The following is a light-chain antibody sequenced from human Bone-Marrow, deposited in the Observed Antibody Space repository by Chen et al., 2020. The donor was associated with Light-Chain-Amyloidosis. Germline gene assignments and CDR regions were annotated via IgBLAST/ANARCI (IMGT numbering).Light chain of an antibody. CDR3: QVWDRSSDRPV. J-gene: IGLJ3*02. CDR2: DDS. V-gene: IGLV3-21*02. Sequence: SYVLTQPSSVSVAPGQTATIACGGNNIGSTSVHWYQQTPGQAPILVVYDDSDRPSGIPERLSGSNSGNTATLTISRVEAGDEADYYCQVWDRSSDRPVFGGGTKLTVI. CDR1: NIGSTS.